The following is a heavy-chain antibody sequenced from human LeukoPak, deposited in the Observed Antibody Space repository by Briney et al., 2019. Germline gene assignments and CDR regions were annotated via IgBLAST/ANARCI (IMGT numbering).Heavy chain of an antibody. J-gene: IGHJ4*02. Sequence: SGGSLRLSCAASGFTFDDYGMSWVRQAPGKGLEWVSYISSSSRLIYYADSVKGRFTISRDNANNSLYLQMNSLTDEDTAVYYCAASGSFSSFGYWGQGTLVTVSS. D-gene: IGHD3-10*01. CDR3: AASGSFSSFGY. V-gene: IGHV3-48*02. CDR2: ISSSSRLI. CDR1: GFTFDDYG.